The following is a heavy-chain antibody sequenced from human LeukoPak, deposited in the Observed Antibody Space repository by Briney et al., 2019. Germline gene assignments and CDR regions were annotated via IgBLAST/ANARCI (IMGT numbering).Heavy chain of an antibody. CDR2: ISGIGGST. V-gene: IGHV3-23*01. Sequence: GGALRLSCAASGFTFSSYAMSCVRQAPRKGLQWGSAISGIGGSTYYAHSVKGRFAISIDNSKYTMYLQMNSLRAKDTAVYYCAKAQMVRGVTLNYFDYWGQGTLVTVSS. CDR3: AKAQMVRGVTLNYFDY. D-gene: IGHD3-10*01. J-gene: IGHJ4*02. CDR1: GFTFSSYA.